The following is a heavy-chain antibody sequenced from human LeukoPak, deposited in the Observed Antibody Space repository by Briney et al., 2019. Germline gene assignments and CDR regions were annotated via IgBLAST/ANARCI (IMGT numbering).Heavy chain of an antibody. J-gene: IGHJ4*02. CDR1: GGSFSGYY. CDR2: INHSGST. Sequence: SETLSLTCAVYGGSFSGYYWSWIRQPPGKGLEWIGEINHSGSTNYNPSLKSRVTISVDTPKNQFSLKLSSVTAADTAVYYCARAYGSGSPIDYWGQGTLVTVSS. CDR3: ARAYGSGSPIDY. D-gene: IGHD3-10*01. V-gene: IGHV4-34*01.